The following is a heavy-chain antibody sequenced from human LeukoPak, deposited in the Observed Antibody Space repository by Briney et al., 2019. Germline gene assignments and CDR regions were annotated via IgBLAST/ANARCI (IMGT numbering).Heavy chain of an antibody. V-gene: IGHV3-23*01. CDR3: ARISGTWGHSFDI. J-gene: IGHJ3*02. CDR1: AFTFSSYG. Sequence: GGSLRLSCAASAFTFSSYGMSWVRQAPGKGLEWVSAISGSGGSTYYADSVKGRFTISRDNSKNSLYLQMNSLRAEDTAVYFCARISGTWGHSFDIWGQGTMVTVSS. D-gene: IGHD2/OR15-2a*01. CDR2: ISGSGGST.